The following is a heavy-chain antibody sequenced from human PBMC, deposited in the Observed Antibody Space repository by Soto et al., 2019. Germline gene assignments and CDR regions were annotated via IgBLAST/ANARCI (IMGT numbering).Heavy chain of an antibody. Sequence: PGGSLRLSCAASGFTFSSYAMHWVRQAPGKGLEWVAVISYDGSNKYYADSVKGRFTISRDNSKNTLYLQMNSLRAEDTAVYYCATSAIVGATVPFDYWGQGTLVTVFS. CDR2: ISYDGSNK. V-gene: IGHV3-30-3*01. D-gene: IGHD1-26*01. J-gene: IGHJ4*02. CDR3: ATSAIVGATVPFDY. CDR1: GFTFSSYA.